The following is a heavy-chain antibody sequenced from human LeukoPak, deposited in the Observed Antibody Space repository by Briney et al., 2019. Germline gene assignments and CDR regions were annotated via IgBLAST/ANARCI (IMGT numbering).Heavy chain of an antibody. D-gene: IGHD6-19*01. CDR3: ARGDSSGWYAFDS. Sequence: SETLSFTCNVSGGSISSYYWSWIRQPPGKGLEWIGYIYYSGSTNYNPSLKSRVAISVDRSKNHFSLKMSSVTAADTAVYYCARGDSSGWYAFDSWGQGTLVTVSS. V-gene: IGHV4-59*01. CDR2: IYYSGST. CDR1: GGSISSYY. J-gene: IGHJ4*02.